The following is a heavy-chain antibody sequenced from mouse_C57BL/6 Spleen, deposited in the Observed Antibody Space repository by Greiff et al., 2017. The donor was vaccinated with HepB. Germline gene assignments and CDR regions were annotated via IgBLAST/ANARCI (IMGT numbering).Heavy chain of an antibody. V-gene: IGHV1-53*01. CDR3: AKRGRYGYFDV. CDR1: GYTFTSYW. J-gene: IGHJ1*03. Sequence: QQPGTELVKPGASVKLSCKASGYTFTSYWMHWVKQRPGQGLEWIGNIYPSNGCTNYNEKFKSKATLTVDNSSSTDFMQLSSRTSEDSAVYYWAKRGRYGYFDVWGTGTTVTVSS. CDR2: IYPSNGCT.